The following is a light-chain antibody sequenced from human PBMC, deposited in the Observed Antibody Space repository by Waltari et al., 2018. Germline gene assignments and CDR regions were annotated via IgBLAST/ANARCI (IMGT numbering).Light chain of an antibody. CDR1: SSNIGIDP. V-gene: IGLV1-44*01. J-gene: IGLJ3*02. CDR2: SSD. Sequence: VLTQPPSASGTPGQRVTISCSGSSSNIGIDPVSWYQHPPGTAPKPPIHSSDQRPSGVPDRFSGSKSGTTASLAISGLQSEDEAAYYCAAWDDSLDGWVFGGGTKLTVL. CDR3: AAWDDSLDGWV.